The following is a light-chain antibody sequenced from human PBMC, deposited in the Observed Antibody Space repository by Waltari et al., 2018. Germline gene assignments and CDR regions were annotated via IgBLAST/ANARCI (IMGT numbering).Light chain of an antibody. CDR2: EVS. CDR1: SSDIGDYDF. CDR3: SSHAAGNKVV. Sequence: QSTLTQPPSASGSPGQSVTISCTATSSDIGDYDFVSWYPQHPSQAPRLIIFEVSTRPFGVPDRFSGSKSGTTASLTVSGLQAEDEADYYCSSHAAGNKVVVGGGTKLTVL. V-gene: IGLV2-8*01. J-gene: IGLJ2*01.